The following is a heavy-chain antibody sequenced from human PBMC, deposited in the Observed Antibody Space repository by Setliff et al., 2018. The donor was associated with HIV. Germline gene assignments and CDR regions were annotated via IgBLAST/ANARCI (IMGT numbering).Heavy chain of an antibody. J-gene: IGHJ5*02. V-gene: IGHV4-38-2*02. CDR2: IYYSGST. CDR3: ARGGAHYYGSGSYYNWFDP. Sequence: TLSLTCTVSTDPITTPYYWGWIRQPPGKGLEWIGNIYYSGSTYYNPSLKSRVTISVDTSKNQSSLKLSSVTAADTAMYYCARGGAHYYGSGSYYNWFDPWGQGTLVTVSS. D-gene: IGHD3-10*01. CDR1: TDPITTPYY.